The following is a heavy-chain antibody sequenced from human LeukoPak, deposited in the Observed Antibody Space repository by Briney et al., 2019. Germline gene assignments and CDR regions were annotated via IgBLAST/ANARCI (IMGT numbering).Heavy chain of an antibody. D-gene: IGHD3-16*01. Sequence: SETLSLTCAVYGGSFSCYYWSWIRQPPGKGLEWIGEINHSGSTNYNPSLKSRVTISIDTSKNQFSLKLSSVTAADTAVYYCARGRNVWGSYPFDYWGQGTLVTVSS. CDR1: GGSFSCYY. V-gene: IGHV4-34*01. J-gene: IGHJ4*02. CDR3: ARGRNVWGSYPFDY. CDR2: INHSGST.